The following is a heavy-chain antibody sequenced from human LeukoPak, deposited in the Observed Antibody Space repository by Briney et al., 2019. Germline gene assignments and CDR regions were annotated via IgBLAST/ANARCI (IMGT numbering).Heavy chain of an antibody. D-gene: IGHD6-13*01. CDR3: ARVRIAAAYYFDY. CDR1: GFTFSTYW. V-gene: IGHV3-74*01. J-gene: IGHJ4*02. Sequence: GGSLRLSCAASGFTFSTYWMHWVRQAPGKGLVWVSRINSDGSSTIYADSVKGRFTISRDNAKNTLYLQMNNLRAEDTAVYYCARVRIAAAYYFDYWGQGTLVTVSS. CDR2: INSDGSST.